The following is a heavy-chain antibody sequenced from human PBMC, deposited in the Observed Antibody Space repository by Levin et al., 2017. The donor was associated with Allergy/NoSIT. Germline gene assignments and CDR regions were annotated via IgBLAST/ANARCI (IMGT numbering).Heavy chain of an antibody. CDR2: ISTSSDTI. Sequence: GGSLRLSCAASGFSFSNYRMNWVRQAPGKGLEWISYISTSSDTINYADAVKGRFTISRDNAKNSLYLQMNGLRAEDTAIYYCASSYGSFDSWGQGTLVTVSS. D-gene: IGHD2/OR15-2a*01. V-gene: IGHV3-48*01. CDR3: ASSYGSFDS. J-gene: IGHJ4*02. CDR1: GFSFSNYR.